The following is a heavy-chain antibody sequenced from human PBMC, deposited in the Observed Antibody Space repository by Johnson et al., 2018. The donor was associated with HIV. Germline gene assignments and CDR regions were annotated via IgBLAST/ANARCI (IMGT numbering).Heavy chain of an antibody. CDR1: GFTFSSYG. V-gene: IGHV3-33*06. D-gene: IGHD4-23*01. Sequence: VQLVESGGGVVQPGRSLRLSCAASGFTFSSYGMHWVRQAPGKGLEWVAVIWYDGSNKYYADSVKGRFTISRDNSKNTLYLQMNSLRAEDTAVYYCAKDQDYGGNSGRFDIWGQGTMVTVSS. J-gene: IGHJ3*02. CDR2: IWYDGSNK. CDR3: AKDQDYGGNSGRFDI.